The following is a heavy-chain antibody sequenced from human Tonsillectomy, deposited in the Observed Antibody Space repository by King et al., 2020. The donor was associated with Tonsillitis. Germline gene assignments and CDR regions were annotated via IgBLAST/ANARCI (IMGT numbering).Heavy chain of an antibody. CDR3: ARFYCRSTSCPPLYYYYYYGMDV. J-gene: IGHJ6*02. D-gene: IGHD2-2*01. CDR2: IYWDDDK. V-gene: IGHV2-5*02. CDR1: GFSLSTLGVG. Sequence: ITLKESGPTLVKPTQTLTLTCTFSGFSLSTLGVGVGWIRQPPGKALEWLALIYWDDDKRYSPSLKSRLTITKDTSKNQVVLTMTNMDPVDTATYYCARFYCRSTSCPPLYYYYYYGMDVWGQGTTVTVSS.